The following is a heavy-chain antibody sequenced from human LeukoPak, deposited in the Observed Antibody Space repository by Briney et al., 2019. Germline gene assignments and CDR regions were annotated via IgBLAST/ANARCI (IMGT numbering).Heavy chain of an antibody. J-gene: IGHJ4*02. V-gene: IGHV1-2*02. CDR2: INPNSGGT. CDR1: GYTFTGYY. D-gene: IGHD2-2*01. Sequence: ASVKVSCKASGYTFTGYYMHWVRQAPGQGLEWMGWINPNSGGTNYAQKFQDRVTMTRDTSISTASMELSRLRPDDTAVYYCATGYCSSTSCSYYFDYWGQGTLVTVSS. CDR3: ATGYCSSTSCSYYFDY.